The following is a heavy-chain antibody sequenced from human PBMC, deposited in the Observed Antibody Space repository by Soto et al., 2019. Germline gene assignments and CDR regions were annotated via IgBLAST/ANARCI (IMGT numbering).Heavy chain of an antibody. Sequence: SSVKVSCKASGGTFSSYSISWVRQAPGQGLEWMGRIIPILGIANYAQKFQGRVTITADKSTSTAYMELSSLRSEDTAVYYCARVGCSGGSCYGWFDSWGQGTLVTVSS. V-gene: IGHV1-69*02. J-gene: IGHJ5*01. CDR1: GGTFSSYS. CDR3: ARVGCSGGSCYGWFDS. CDR2: IIPILGIA. D-gene: IGHD2-15*01.